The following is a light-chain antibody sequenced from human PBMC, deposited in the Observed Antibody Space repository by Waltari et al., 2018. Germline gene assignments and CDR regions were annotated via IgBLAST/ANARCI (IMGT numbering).Light chain of an antibody. V-gene: IGLV2-14*03. CDR3: SSFTSRSTWV. Sequence: QSALTQPASVSGSPGQSITISCTGTSSDVGGYNYVSWYQQQPGKAPKLMIYDVNNRPSGVSNRFSGSKSGNTASLTISGLQAEDEADYYCSSFTSRSTWVFGGGTKLTVL. CDR1: SSDVGGYNY. J-gene: IGLJ3*02. CDR2: DVN.